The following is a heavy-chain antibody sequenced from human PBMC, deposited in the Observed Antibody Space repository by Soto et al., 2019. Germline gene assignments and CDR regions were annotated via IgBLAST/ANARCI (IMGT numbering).Heavy chain of an antibody. Sequence: QVQLVQSGVEVRKLGSWVKVSCKASGGTFNRNTITWGRQAPGQGLEWMGGIIPIFGTANYAQKFQGRVTITADESTNTAYMELSRLRSEDTAVYYCARQFDYDSSGYYYAYWGQGTLVTVSS. V-gene: IGHV1-69*01. CDR2: IIPIFGTA. CDR1: GGTFNRNT. CDR3: ARQFDYDSSGYYYAY. J-gene: IGHJ4*02. D-gene: IGHD3-22*01.